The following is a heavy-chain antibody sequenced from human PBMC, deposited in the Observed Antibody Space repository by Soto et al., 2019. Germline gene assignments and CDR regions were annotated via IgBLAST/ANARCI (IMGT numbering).Heavy chain of an antibody. CDR3: ARHGSSCSSTSCYLANWFDP. Sequence: SETLSLTCTVSGGSVSSGSYYWSWIRQPPGKGLEWIGYIYCSGSTNYNPSLKSRVTISVDTSKNQFSLKLSSVTAADTAVYYCARHGSSCSSTSCYLANWFDPWGQGTLVTVSS. CDR1: GGSVSSGSYY. V-gene: IGHV4-61*01. J-gene: IGHJ5*02. CDR2: IYCSGST. D-gene: IGHD2-2*01.